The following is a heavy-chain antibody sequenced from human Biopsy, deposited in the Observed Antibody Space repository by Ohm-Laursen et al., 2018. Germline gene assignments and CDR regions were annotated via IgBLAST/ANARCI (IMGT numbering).Heavy chain of an antibody. CDR1: GYSVTNDYY. V-gene: IGHV4-61*01. CDR2: IYYSGST. D-gene: IGHD2/OR15-2a*01. CDR3: ARATNSTGWPYYYFYGMDV. Sequence: TLSLTCAVSGYSVTNDYYWGWIRQTPGKGLEWIGYIYYSGSTNYNPSLKSRVTISVDTSKNQFSLRLNSVTAADTAVYYCARATNSTGWPYYYFYGMDVWGQGTTVTVSS. J-gene: IGHJ6*02.